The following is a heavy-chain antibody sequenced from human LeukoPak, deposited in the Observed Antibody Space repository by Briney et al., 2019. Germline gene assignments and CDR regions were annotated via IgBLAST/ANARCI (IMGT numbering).Heavy chain of an antibody. CDR1: GYSISSSNW. CDR3: ARGYNWFDS. Sequence: SETLSLTCAVSGYSISSSNWWGWIRQPPGKGLEWIGYVYYSGSTNYNPSLKSRVTISVDTSKNQFSLKLSSVTAADTAMYYCARGYNWFDSWGQGTQVTVSS. J-gene: IGHJ5*01. CDR2: VYYSGST. V-gene: IGHV4-28*03.